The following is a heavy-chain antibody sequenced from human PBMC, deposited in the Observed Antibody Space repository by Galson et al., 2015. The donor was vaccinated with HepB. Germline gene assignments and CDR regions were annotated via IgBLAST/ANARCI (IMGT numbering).Heavy chain of an antibody. CDR2: TYFVPMWYN. Sequence: CAISGDSVSNNKATWNWIRQSPSRGLEWLGRTYFVPMWYNDYAISVKSRLTINPDTSKNQFSLQLNSLTPEDTAVYYCARGVDGDYYGLDVWGQGTTVTVSS. CDR3: ARGVDGDYYGLDV. D-gene: IGHD4-17*01. V-gene: IGHV6-1*01. J-gene: IGHJ6*02. CDR1: GDSVSNNKAT.